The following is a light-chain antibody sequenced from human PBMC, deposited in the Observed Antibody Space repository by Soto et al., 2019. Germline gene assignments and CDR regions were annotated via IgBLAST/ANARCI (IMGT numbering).Light chain of an antibody. Sequence: QSALTQPASVSGSPGQSITISCTGTSSDVGGYNYVSWYQQHPGKAPKLMIYEVSNRPSGVSNRFSGSKCGNTASLTISGLQAEDEADYYCSSYTSSSTYVVFGGGTKVTVL. CDR1: SSDVGGYNY. V-gene: IGLV2-14*01. CDR3: SSYTSSSTYVV. J-gene: IGLJ2*01. CDR2: EVS.